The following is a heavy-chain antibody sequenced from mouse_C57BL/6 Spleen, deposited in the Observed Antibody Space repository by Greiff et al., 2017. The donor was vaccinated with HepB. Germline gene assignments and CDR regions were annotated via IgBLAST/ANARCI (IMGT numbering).Heavy chain of an antibody. CDR2: IWSGGST. J-gene: IGHJ4*01. CDR1: GFSLTSYG. V-gene: IGHV2-2*01. Sequence: VKVVESGPGLVQPSQSLSITCTVSGFSLTSYGVHWVRQSPGKGLEWLGVIWSGGSTDYNAAFISRLSISKDKTKSQVFFKMNSLQADDTAIYYCARLSYAMDYWGQGTSVTVSS. CDR3: ARLSYAMDY.